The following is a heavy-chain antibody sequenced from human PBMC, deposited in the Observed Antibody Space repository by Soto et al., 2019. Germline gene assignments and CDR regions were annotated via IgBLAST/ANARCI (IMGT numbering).Heavy chain of an antibody. CDR2: ISYDGSKK. Sequence: GGSLRLSCAASGFTFRNHAMHWVRQAPGKGLEWVAVISYDGSKKYYADSVKGRFTISRDNSKNTLYLQMNSLRAEDTAVYYCAKSSRGTESSYYYYYYMDVWGKGTTVTVSS. D-gene: IGHD1-1*01. V-gene: IGHV3-30-3*02. J-gene: IGHJ6*03. CDR3: AKSSRGTESSYYYYYYMDV. CDR1: GFTFRNHA.